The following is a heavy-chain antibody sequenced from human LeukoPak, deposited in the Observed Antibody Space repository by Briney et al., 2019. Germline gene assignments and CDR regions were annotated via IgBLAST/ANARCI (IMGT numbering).Heavy chain of an antibody. V-gene: IGHV4-61*01. Sequence: MASETLSLTCTVSGGSVSSGSYYWSWIRQPPGKGLEWIGYIYYSGSTNYNPSLKSRVTISVDTSKNQFSLKLSSVTAADTAVYYCARGPGYSSSDGAFDIWGQGTMVTVSS. J-gene: IGHJ3*02. CDR2: IYYSGST. CDR1: GGSVSSGSYY. CDR3: ARGPGYSSSDGAFDI. D-gene: IGHD6-13*01.